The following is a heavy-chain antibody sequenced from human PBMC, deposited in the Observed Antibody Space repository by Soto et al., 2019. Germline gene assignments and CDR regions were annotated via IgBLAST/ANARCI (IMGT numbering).Heavy chain of an antibody. J-gene: IGHJ4*01. CDR1: GFNFRNYW. CDR3: AIELVVRGRALAKEL. V-gene: IGHV3-74*01. CDR2: ISPFDSKT. Sequence: PGGSLRLSCAAGGFNFRNYWVHWVRQVPGKGLVWLSGISPFDSKTYYADSVQGRFAISRDDAKGTVSLQMNNLRADDTAVYFCAIELVVRGRALAKELWGPGTQVTVSS. D-gene: IGHD3-10*01.